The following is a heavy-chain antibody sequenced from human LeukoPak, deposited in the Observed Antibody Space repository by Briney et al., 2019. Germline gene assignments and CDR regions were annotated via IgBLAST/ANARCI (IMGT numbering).Heavy chain of an antibody. CDR1: GGSISSSSYY. J-gene: IGHJ5*02. CDR3: ARQRAAAGKNWFDP. V-gene: IGHV4-39*01. CDR2: IYYSGST. Sequence: SETLSLTCTVSGGSISSSSYYWGWIRQPPGKGLAWMGSIYYSGSTYYNPSLKSRVTISVDTSKNQFSLKLSSVTAADTAVYYCARQRAAAGKNWFDPWGQGTLVTVSS. D-gene: IGHD6-13*01.